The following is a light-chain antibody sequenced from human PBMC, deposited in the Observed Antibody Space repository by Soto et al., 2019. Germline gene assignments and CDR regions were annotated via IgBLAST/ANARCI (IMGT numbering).Light chain of an antibody. Sequence: DIPLTQSPSFLSASVGDRVTITCRASQGISSYLAWYQQKPGKVPKLLIYGASTLQGGVPSRFSGSGSGTEFTLTISSLQPEDFATYYCQQLSSYPITFGQGTRLEIK. J-gene: IGKJ5*01. CDR2: GAS. CDR1: QGISSY. CDR3: QQLSSYPIT. V-gene: IGKV1-9*01.